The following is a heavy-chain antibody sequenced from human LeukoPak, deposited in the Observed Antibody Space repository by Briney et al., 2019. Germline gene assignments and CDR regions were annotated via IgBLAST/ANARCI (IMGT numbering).Heavy chain of an antibody. V-gene: IGHV3-30*02. Sequence: GGSLRLSCAASGFTFSSYGMHWVRQAPVKGLEWVAFIRYDGSNKYYADSVEGRFTISRDNSKNTLWLQMNSLKGEDTAVYYCAKTWRGRGYYGYGPSEYFYYMDVWGKGTTVTISS. J-gene: IGHJ6*03. CDR1: GFTFSSYG. CDR2: IRYDGSNK. CDR3: AKTWRGRGYYGYGPSEYFYYMDV. D-gene: IGHD3-10*01.